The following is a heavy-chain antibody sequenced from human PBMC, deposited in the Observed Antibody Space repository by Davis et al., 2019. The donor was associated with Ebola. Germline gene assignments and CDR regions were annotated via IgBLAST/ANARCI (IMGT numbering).Heavy chain of an antibody. Sequence: PGGSLRLSCAASGFTFSSYAMHWVRQAPGKGLEWVAVISYDGSNKYYADSVKGRFTISRDNSKNTLYLQMNSLRAEDTAVYYCAKGRLRFLEWFGGHFDYWGQGTLVTVSS. J-gene: IGHJ4*02. V-gene: IGHV3-30*04. CDR3: AKGRLRFLEWFGGHFDY. CDR1: GFTFSSYA. D-gene: IGHD3-3*01. CDR2: ISYDGSNK.